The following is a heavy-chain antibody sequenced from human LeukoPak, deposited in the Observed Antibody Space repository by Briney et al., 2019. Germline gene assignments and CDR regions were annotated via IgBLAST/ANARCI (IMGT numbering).Heavy chain of an antibody. Sequence: SETLSLTCTVSGGTISNSRHYWGWIRQPPGKGLEWIGSISYSGTTYSNPSLKSRVAMSLDTSKNQFSLRLRSVTSADTAMYYCARVGFSGSYYFDYWGQGTLVTVSS. J-gene: IGHJ4*02. D-gene: IGHD3-22*01. CDR1: GGTISNSRHY. CDR2: ISYSGTT. V-gene: IGHV4-39*07. CDR3: ARVGFSGSYYFDY.